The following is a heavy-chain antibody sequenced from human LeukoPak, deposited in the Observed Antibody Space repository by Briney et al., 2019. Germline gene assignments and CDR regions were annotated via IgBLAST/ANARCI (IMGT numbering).Heavy chain of an antibody. Sequence: GASVKVSCKASGYTVTNYYMHWVRQAPGQGLEWMGMINPSISSRTYAQKFQGRVTVTSDTSTSTVYMEVSSLRSEDTAIYYCAGSGMWFSTNDWGQGTLVTVSS. CDR1: GYTVTNYY. CDR2: INPSISSR. CDR3: AGSGMWFSTND. V-gene: IGHV1-46*01. J-gene: IGHJ4*02. D-gene: IGHD2-21*01.